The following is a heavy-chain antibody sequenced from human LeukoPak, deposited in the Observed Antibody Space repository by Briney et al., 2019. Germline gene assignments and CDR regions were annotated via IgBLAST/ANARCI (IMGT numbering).Heavy chain of an antibody. Sequence: GGSLRLSCVASGFTLSSYMMSWVRQAPGKGLEWVSGISGSAGGTFYSDSVRGRFTISRDSPKNTLYLQMNSLRVEDTAVYYCTKDPLNYWGQGTLVTVSS. CDR2: ISGSAGGT. V-gene: IGHV3-23*01. CDR3: TKDPLNY. J-gene: IGHJ4*02. CDR1: GFTLSSYM.